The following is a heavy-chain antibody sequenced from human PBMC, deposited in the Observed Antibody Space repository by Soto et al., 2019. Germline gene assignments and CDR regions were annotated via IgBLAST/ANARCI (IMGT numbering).Heavy chain of an antibody. J-gene: IGHJ4*02. V-gene: IGHV1-3*01. CDR2: LNAGNGNT. CDR1: GYTFSKYT. D-gene: IGHD3-3*01. CDR3: ARADQDYFGVADYFDS. Sequence: ASVKVSCKASGYTFSKYTIHWVRQAPGQSLEWMGWLNAGNGNTKYSQRFQGRVTMTRDTSASTVYMEVSSLRYEDTGTYFCARADQDYFGVADYFDSWCQGTLVTVSS.